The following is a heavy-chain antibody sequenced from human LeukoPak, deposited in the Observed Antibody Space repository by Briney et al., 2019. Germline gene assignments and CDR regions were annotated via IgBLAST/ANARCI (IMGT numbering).Heavy chain of an antibody. J-gene: IGHJ6*02. CDR1: GFTFSSYG. V-gene: IGHV3-21*01. Sequence: GGSLRLSCAASGFTFSSYGMNWVRQAPGKGLEWVSSISSSSSYIYYAGSVKGRFTISRDNAKNSLYLQMNSLRAEDTAVYYCASWITMVRGVIRGMDVWGQGTTVTVSS. D-gene: IGHD3-10*01. CDR3: ASWITMVRGVIRGMDV. CDR2: ISSSSSYI.